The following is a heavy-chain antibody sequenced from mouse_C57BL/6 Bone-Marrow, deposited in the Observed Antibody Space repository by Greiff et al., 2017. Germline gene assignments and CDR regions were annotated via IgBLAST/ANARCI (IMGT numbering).Heavy chain of an antibody. CDR2: IDPSDSYT. CDR3: ARDGSPVFDY. V-gene: IGHV1-50*01. D-gene: IGHD1-1*01. Sequence: VQLQQPGAELVKPGASVKLSCKASGYTFTSYWMQWVKQRPGQGLEWIGEIDPSDSYTNYNQKFKGKATLTVDTSSSTAYMQLSSLTSEDSAVYYCARDGSPVFDYWGQGTTLTVSS. CDR1: GYTFTSYW. J-gene: IGHJ2*01.